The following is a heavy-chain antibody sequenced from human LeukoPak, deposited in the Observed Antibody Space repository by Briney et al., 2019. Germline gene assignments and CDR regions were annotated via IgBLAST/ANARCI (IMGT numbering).Heavy chain of an antibody. CDR3: ARRSAAKDAFDI. D-gene: IGHD6-25*01. V-gene: IGHV3-21*01. J-gene: IGHJ3*02. Sequence: KPGGSLRLSCEASGFTLSSYSMNWVRQAPGKGLEWVSSISSSKSYIYYADSVKGRFTISRDNAKNSLYLQMNSLRAEDTAVYYCARRSAAKDAFDIWGQGTMVTVSS. CDR2: ISSSKSYI. CDR1: GFTLSSYS.